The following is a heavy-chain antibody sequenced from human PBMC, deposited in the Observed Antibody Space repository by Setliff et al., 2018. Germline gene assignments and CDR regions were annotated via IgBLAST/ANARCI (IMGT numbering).Heavy chain of an antibody. CDR3: ARGYCSGGSCYEGSFDY. J-gene: IGHJ4*02. D-gene: IGHD2-15*01. V-gene: IGHV1-69*10. CDR1: GGTFSSYA. CDR2: IIPILGIA. Sequence: GASVKVSCKASGGTFSSYAISWVRQAPGQGLEWMGGIIPILGIANYAQKFQGRVTITADKSTSTAYMELSSLRPEDTAVYYCARGYCSGGSCYEGSFDYWGQGTLVTVSS.